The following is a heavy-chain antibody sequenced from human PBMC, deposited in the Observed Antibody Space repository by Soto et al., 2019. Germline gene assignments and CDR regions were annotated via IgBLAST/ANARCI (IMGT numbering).Heavy chain of an antibody. J-gene: IGHJ4*02. CDR3: ASRSIAARPLDY. CDR1: GFTVSSNY. Sequence: LRLSCAASGFTVSSNYRSWVRQAPGKGLEWVSVIYSGGSTYYADSVKGRFTISRDNSKNTLYLQMNSLRAEDTAVYYCASRSIAARPLDYWGQGTLVTASS. V-gene: IGHV3-53*01. CDR2: IYSGGST. D-gene: IGHD6-6*01.